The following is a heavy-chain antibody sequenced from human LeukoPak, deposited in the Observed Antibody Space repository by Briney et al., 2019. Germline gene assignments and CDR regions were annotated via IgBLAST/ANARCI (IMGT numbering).Heavy chain of an antibody. Sequence: QPGGSLRLSCAASGFTFSSYAMSWVRQAPGKGREWVSGISGSGNSPYYADSVKGRFTISRDNSKNTLYLQMNSLRAEDTAVYYCAKGGQVDIIYPYYFDDWGQGTLVTVSS. CDR3: AKGGQVDIIYPYYFDD. CDR1: GFTFSSYA. V-gene: IGHV3-23*01. D-gene: IGHD5-12*01. J-gene: IGHJ4*02. CDR2: ISGSGNSP.